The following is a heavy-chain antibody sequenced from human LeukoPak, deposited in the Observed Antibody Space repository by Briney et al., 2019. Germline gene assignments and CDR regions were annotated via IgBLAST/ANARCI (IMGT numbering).Heavy chain of an antibody. CDR1: GFTFSSYG. CDR2: ISGSGGST. V-gene: IGHV3-23*01. D-gene: IGHD3-10*01. Sequence: QAGGSLRLSCAASGFTFSSYGMSWVRQAPGKGLEWVSAISGSGGSTYYADSVKGRFTISRDNSKNTLYLQMNSLRAEDTAVYYCANQGRGRGDPFDIWGQGTMVTVSS. J-gene: IGHJ3*02. CDR3: ANQGRGRGDPFDI.